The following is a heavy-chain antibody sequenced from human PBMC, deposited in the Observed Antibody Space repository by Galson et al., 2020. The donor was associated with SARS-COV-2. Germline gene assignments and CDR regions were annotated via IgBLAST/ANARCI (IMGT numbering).Heavy chain of an antibody. J-gene: IGHJ4*02. CDR3: VKAEDYGDFSYYLDY. CDR2: ISGDSYNT. V-gene: IGHV3-30*19. D-gene: IGHD4-17*01. CDR1: GFTISLYG. Sequence: GGSLRLSCVASGFTISLYGMHWVRQSPGKGLEWVAFISGDSYNTYYADSVRGRFTISRDNSENTMSLQLNSLRGADTAVYYCVKAEDYGDFSYYLDYWGQGTLVTVSS.